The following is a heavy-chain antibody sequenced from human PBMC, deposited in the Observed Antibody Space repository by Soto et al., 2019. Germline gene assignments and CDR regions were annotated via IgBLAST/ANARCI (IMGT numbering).Heavy chain of an antibody. D-gene: IGHD3-10*01. CDR3: ARVRSGDYFDY. V-gene: IGHV4-61*01. CDR2: IYYSGST. CDR1: GGSVSSNSYY. Sequence: SETLSLTCTVSGGSVSSNSYYWNWIRQPPGRGLEWIGYIYYSGSTNYNPSLKSRVTISVDTSKNQFSLKLSSVTAADTAVYYCARVRSGDYFDYWGQGTLVTVSS. J-gene: IGHJ4*02.